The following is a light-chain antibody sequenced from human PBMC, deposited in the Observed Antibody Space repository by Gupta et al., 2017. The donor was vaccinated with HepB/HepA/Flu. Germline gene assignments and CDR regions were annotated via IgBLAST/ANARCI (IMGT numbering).Light chain of an antibody. Sequence: SSELTQDPAVSVALGQTARITCQGDSLRSYYASWYQQKPGQAPVLVIYGKNNRPSGIPDRFSGSSSGNTASLTITGAQAEDEADYYCNSRDSSGNHRYVFGTGTKVTVL. J-gene: IGLJ1*01. CDR1: SLRSYY. V-gene: IGLV3-19*01. CDR3: NSRDSSGNHRYV. CDR2: GKN.